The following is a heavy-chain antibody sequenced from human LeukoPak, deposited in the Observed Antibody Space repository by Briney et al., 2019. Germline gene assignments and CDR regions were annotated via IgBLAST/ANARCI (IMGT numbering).Heavy chain of an antibody. J-gene: IGHJ4*02. Sequence: GGSLRLSCAASGFTFSSYWMHWVRQAPGKGLVWVSRIDSDGSSTNYADSVKGRFTISRDNAKNTLYLQMNSLRAEDTAVYYCARGARKGDDYGGYFDYWGQGTLVTVSS. D-gene: IGHD4-23*01. V-gene: IGHV3-74*01. CDR2: IDSDGSST. CDR1: GFTFSSYW. CDR3: ARGARKGDDYGGYFDY.